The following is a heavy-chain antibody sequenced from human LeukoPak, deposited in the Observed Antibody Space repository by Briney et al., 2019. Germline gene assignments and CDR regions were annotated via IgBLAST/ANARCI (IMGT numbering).Heavy chain of an antibody. D-gene: IGHD6-19*01. Sequence: ASVKVSCKASGYTFTGYYMHWVRQAPGQGLEWMGWINPNSGGTNYAQKFQGRVTMTRDTSISTAYMELSRLRSDDTAVYYCARSTGIAVAGPLDVWGQGTTVTVSS. CDR2: INPNSGGT. CDR1: GYTFTGYY. J-gene: IGHJ6*02. V-gene: IGHV1-2*02. CDR3: ARSTGIAVAGPLDV.